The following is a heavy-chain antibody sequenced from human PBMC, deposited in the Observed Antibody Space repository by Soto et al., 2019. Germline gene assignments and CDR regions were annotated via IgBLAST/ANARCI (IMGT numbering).Heavy chain of an antibody. Sequence: QLQLQESGPGLVKPSETLSLTCTVSGGSISSSSYYWGWIRQPPGKGLEWIGSIYYSGSTYYNPCLKGRVTISADTPKIHSSLKLSSVTAADTAVYYCARHTPAISISDHWGQGTLVTVSS. CDR3: ARHTPAISISDH. J-gene: IGHJ4*02. CDR1: GGSISSSSYY. V-gene: IGHV4-39*01. D-gene: IGHD2-15*01. CDR2: IYYSGST.